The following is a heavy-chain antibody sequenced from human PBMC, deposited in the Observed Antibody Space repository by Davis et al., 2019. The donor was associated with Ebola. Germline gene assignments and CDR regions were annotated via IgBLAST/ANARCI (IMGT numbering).Heavy chain of an antibody. Sequence: GESLKISCKASGYSFTSYWIVWVRQMPGKGLECMGIIFPGDSDTRYSPSFQGQVTISADKSISTAYLQWSSLKASDTAMYYCARHKGRNWYFDLWGRGTLVTVSS. V-gene: IGHV5-51*01. CDR1: GYSFTSYW. CDR2: IFPGDSDT. J-gene: IGHJ2*01. CDR3: ARHKGRNWYFDL.